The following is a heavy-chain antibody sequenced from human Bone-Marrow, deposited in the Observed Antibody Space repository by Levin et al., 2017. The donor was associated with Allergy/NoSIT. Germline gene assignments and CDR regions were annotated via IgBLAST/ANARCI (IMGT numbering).Heavy chain of an antibody. CDR1: GYTFTNFA. Sequence: ALVKVSCKASGYTFTNFAINWVRQAPGQGLEWIGTINTNTGHPTYAQAFTGRFVFSFDTSVSATYLHINSLKAEDTAVYYCARDSGIHAFWIGPKSWFDPGGQGTPVIMSS. CDR2: INTNTGHP. D-gene: IGHD3-3*01. CDR3: ARDSGIHAFWIGPKSWFDP. J-gene: IGHJ5*02. V-gene: IGHV7-4-1*02.